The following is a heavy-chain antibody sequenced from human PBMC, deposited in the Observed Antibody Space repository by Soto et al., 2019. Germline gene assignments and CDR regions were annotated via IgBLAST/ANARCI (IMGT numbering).Heavy chain of an antibody. Sequence: GESLKISCKGSRYTFTTDWICWVRQMPGKGREWVGIIYVGDSDDSGGGYSPSFQGQVTISADKSISTAYLQWSSLKASDTAMYYCASAIHPTIAAAAYYFDYWGQGTLVTVSS. CDR3: ASAIHPTIAAAAYYFDY. CDR1: RYTFTTDW. D-gene: IGHD6-13*01. V-gene: IGHV5-51*01. J-gene: IGHJ4*02. CDR2: IYVGDSDD.